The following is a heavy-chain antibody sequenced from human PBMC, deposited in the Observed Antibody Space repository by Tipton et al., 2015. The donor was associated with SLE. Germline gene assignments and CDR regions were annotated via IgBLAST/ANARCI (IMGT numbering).Heavy chain of an antibody. CDR1: GGTFSSYA. Sequence: QLVQSGPEVKKPGSSVKVSCKASGGTFSSYAFSWVRQAPGQGLEWMGGIIAIFGTADYAQQFQGRVTITTDESTSTAYMELSSLRYEDRAVYYRARGPYYDFVSGLTSGRHAFDTWGQGTMVPVSS. V-gene: IGHV1-69*05. CDR2: IIAIFGTA. D-gene: IGHD3-3*01. J-gene: IGHJ3*02. CDR3: ARGPYYDFVSGLTSGRHAFDT.